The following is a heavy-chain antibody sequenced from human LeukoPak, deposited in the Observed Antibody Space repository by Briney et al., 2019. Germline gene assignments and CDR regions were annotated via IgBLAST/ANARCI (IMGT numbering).Heavy chain of an antibody. CDR2: IYYSGSC. D-gene: IGHD2-15*01. J-gene: IGHJ4*02. CDR3: ARDCSSISCPKLDN. CDR1: GGSISDYY. Sequence: SETLSLTCTVSGGSISDYYWSWIRQHPGKGLDWIGYIYYSGSCYYNPSLKSRVTMTVNTSMNQICIKLSSVTTADTAVYYCARDCSSISCPKLDNWGQGNPVTVSS. V-gene: IGHV4-31*03.